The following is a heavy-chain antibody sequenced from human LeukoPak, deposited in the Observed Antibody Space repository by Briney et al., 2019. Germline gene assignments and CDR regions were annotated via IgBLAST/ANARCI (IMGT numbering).Heavy chain of an antibody. CDR2: IYSGGST. Sequence: PGGSLRLSCAASGFTVSSNYMSWVRQAPGKGLEWVSVIYSGGSTYYADPVKGRFTISRDNSKNTLYLQMNSLRAEDTAVYYCARDSPRPPRYYYDSSPLGGDYFDYWGQGTLVTVSS. CDR1: GFTVSSNY. CDR3: ARDSPRPPRYYYDSSPLGGDYFDY. V-gene: IGHV3-66*01. D-gene: IGHD3-22*01. J-gene: IGHJ4*02.